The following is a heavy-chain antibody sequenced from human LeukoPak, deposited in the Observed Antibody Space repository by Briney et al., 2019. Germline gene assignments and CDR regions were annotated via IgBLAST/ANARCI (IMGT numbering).Heavy chain of an antibody. V-gene: IGHV1-46*01. D-gene: IGHD2-2*01. Sequence: ASVKVSCKASGNTFTSYYMHWVRQAPGQGLEWMGIISPSGGSTSYAQKFQGRLTMTRDTSTSTVYMELSSLRSEDTAVYYCARDPLPAAPPHYFDYWGQGTLVTV. CDR1: GNTFTSYY. J-gene: IGHJ4*02. CDR3: ARDPLPAAPPHYFDY. CDR2: ISPSGGST.